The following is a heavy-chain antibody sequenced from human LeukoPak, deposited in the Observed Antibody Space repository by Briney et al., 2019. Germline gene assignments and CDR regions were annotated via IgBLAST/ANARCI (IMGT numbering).Heavy chain of an antibody. V-gene: IGHV3-23*01. CDR3: ASLFSAYYFDY. Sequence: GGSLRLSCAASGFTFSSYAMSWVRQAPGKGLEWVSAISGSGGSTYYADSVKDRFTISRDNSKNTLYLQMNSLRAEDTAVYYCASLFSAYYFDYWGQGTLVTVSS. CDR1: GFTFSSYA. D-gene: IGHD1-26*01. J-gene: IGHJ4*02. CDR2: ISGSGGST.